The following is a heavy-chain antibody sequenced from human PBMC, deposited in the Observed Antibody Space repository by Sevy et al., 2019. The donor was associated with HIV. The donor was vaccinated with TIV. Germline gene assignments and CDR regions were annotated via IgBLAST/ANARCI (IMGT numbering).Heavy chain of an antibody. V-gene: IGHV1-24*01. CDR3: ATSTDYYDSSREAFDI. CDR1: GYTLTELS. J-gene: IGHJ3*02. D-gene: IGHD3-22*01. Sequence: ASVKVSCKVSGYTLTELSIHWVRQAPGKGLEGMGGFDPEDGETIYAQKFQGRVTMTEDTSTETAYMGLRSPRSEDTAVYYCATSTDYYDSSREAFDIWGKGTMVTVSS. CDR2: FDPEDGET.